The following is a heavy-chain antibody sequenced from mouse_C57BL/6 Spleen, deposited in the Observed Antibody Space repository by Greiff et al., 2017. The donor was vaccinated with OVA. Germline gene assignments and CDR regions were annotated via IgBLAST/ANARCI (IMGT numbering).Heavy chain of an antibody. V-gene: IGHV1-69*01. CDR3: ARWSGYDGAWFAY. J-gene: IGHJ3*01. Sequence: QVQLQQPGAELVMPGASVKLSCKASGYTFTSYWMHWVKQRPGQGLEWIGEIDPSDSYTNYNQKFKGKSTLTVDKSSSTSYMQLSSLTSEDSAVYYCARWSGYDGAWFAYWGQGTLVTVSA. D-gene: IGHD2-2*01. CDR1: GYTFTSYW. CDR2: IDPSDSYT.